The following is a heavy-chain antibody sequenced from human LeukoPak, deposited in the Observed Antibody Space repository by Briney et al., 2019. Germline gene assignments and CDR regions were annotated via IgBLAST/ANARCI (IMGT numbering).Heavy chain of an antibody. V-gene: IGHV3-21*01. CDR3: ARDRAEYYDILTGYYMGPFDY. J-gene: IGHJ4*02. CDR2: ISSSSSYI. CDR1: GLTFSSYR. Sequence: GGSLRFSCAASGLTFSSYRMNWVRKAPGKGLGWVSSISSSSSYIYYADSVKGRFTISRDNAKNSLYLQMNSLRAEDTAVYYCARDRAEYYDILTGYYMGPFDYWGQGTLVTVSS. D-gene: IGHD3-9*01.